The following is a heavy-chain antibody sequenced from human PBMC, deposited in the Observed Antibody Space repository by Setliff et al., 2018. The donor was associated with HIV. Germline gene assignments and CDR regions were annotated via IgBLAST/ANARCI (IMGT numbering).Heavy chain of an antibody. CDR1: GYTVTELS. Sequence: GASVKVSCKVSGYTVTELSINWVRQAPGKGPEWMGGFDPEDNKIVYGQKFQGRVTTTEDTSTDTAYMELSSLRPEDTAVYYCATRIRDGHRGYGYFDFWGQGTLVTVSS. CDR2: FDPEDNKI. D-gene: IGHD5-12*01. J-gene: IGHJ4*02. CDR3: ATRIRDGHRGYGYFDF. V-gene: IGHV1-24*01.